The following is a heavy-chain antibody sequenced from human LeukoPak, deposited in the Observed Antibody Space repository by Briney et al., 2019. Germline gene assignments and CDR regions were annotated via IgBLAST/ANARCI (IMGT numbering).Heavy chain of an antibody. Sequence: SETLSLTCAVYGGSFSGFYWSWIGQPPGKGLEWIGEIHHSGSTNYNPSLKSRVTISVDTSKNQFSLKLSPVTAADTAVYYCARMREIAATGISGGDYWGQGTLVTVSS. D-gene: IGHD6-13*01. V-gene: IGHV4-34*01. J-gene: IGHJ4*02. CDR2: IHHSGST. CDR3: ARMREIAATGISGGDY. CDR1: GGSFSGFY.